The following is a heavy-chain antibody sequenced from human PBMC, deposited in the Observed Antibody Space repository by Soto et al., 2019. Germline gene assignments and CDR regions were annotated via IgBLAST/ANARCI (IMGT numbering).Heavy chain of an antibody. V-gene: IGHV5-51*01. CDR2: IYPGDSDT. Sequence: GESLKISCKGSGYSFTSYWIGWVRQMPGKGLEWMGIIYPGDSDTRYSPSFQGRVTISADKSISTAYLQWSSLKASDTAMYYCASPPVVVTDPYYFDYWGQGTLVTVSS. CDR1: GYSFTSYW. D-gene: IGHD2-21*02. J-gene: IGHJ4*02. CDR3: ASPPVVVTDPYYFDY.